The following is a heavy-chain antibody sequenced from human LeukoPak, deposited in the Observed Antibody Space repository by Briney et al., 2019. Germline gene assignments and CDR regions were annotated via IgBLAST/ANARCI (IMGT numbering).Heavy chain of an antibody. V-gene: IGHV4-61*08. J-gene: IGHJ3*02. CDR3: ARQGDYYGDYLSIDAFDI. CDR1: GGSISSGGYY. CDR2: IYHSGST. D-gene: IGHD4-17*01. Sequence: PSETLSLTCTVSGGSISSGGYYWSWIRQPPGKGLEWIGYIYHSGSTNYNPSLKSRVTISVDTSKNQFSLKLSSVTAADTAVYYCARQGDYYGDYLSIDAFDIWGQGTMVTVSS.